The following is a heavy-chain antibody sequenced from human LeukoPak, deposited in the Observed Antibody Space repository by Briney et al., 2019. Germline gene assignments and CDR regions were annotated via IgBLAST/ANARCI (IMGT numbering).Heavy chain of an antibody. J-gene: IGHJ6*02. CDR3: ARDPYYDFWSGYYGGYGMDV. D-gene: IGHD3-3*01. Sequence: PSETLSLTCGVSGYSISSGYQWAWIRQSPGKGLEWIGYIYYSGSTYYNPSLKSRVTISVDTSKNQFSLKLSSVTAADTAVYYCARDPYYDFWSGYYGGYGMDVWGQGTTVTVSS. V-gene: IGHV4-38-2*02. CDR1: GYSISSGYQ. CDR2: IYYSGST.